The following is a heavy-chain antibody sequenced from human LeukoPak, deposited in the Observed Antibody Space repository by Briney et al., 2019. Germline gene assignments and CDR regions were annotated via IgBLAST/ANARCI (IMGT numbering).Heavy chain of an antibody. CDR2: ISSSSSTI. CDR3: ASGAFYGSGSPY. Sequence: PGGSLRLSCVASGFTFSSHAMTWVRQAPGKGLEWVSYISSSSSTIYYADSVKGRFTISRDNAKNSLYLQMNSLRAEDTAVYYCASGAFYGSGSPYWGQGTLVTVSS. V-gene: IGHV3-48*01. CDR1: GFTFSSHA. D-gene: IGHD3-10*01. J-gene: IGHJ4*02.